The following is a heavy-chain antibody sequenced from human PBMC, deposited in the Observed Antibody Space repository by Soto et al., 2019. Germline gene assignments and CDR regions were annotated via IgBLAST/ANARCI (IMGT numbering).Heavy chain of an antibody. CDR3: AHRRGGYNWNDGDFDY. J-gene: IGHJ4*02. CDR2: IYWDDDR. V-gene: IGHV2-5*02. CDR1: GFSLSTSGVG. Sequence: QITLKESGPTLLNPTQTLTLTCTFSGFSLSTSGVGVGWIRQPPGKALESLALIYWDDDRRYNPSLKSRLAITKDSSKNQVVLTMTNVDTMDTATYYCAHRRGGYNWNDGDFDYWGQGTLVTVSS. D-gene: IGHD1-20*01.